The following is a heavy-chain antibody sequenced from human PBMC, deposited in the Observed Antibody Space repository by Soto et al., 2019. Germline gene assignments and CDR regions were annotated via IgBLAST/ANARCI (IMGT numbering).Heavy chain of an antibody. CDR2: IIPIFGTA. CDR1: GGTFSSYA. CDR3: ARGIQLWSPLNY. Sequence: QVQLVQSGAEVKKPGSSVKVSCKASGGTFSSYAISWERQAPGQGHEWMGGIIPIFGTANYAQKFQGRVRITEDESTSTAYMALSSLRSEDTAVYYCARGIQLWSPLNYWGQGTLVTVST. D-gene: IGHD5-18*01. J-gene: IGHJ4*02. V-gene: IGHV1-69*12.